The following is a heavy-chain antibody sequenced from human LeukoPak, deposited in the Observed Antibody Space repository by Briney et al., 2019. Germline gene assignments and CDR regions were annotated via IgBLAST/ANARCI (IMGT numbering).Heavy chain of an antibody. J-gene: IGHJ4*02. CDR2: INPNSGGT. V-gene: IGHV1-2*02. Sequence: ASVKVSCKASGYTFTGYYMHWLRQAPGQGLEWMGWINPNSGGTNYAQKFQGRVTMTRDTSISTAYMELSRLRSDDTAVYYCARAFYDILTGYATPIGYWCQGTLVTVSS. CDR3: ARAFYDILTGYATPIGY. D-gene: IGHD3-9*01. CDR1: GYTFTGYY.